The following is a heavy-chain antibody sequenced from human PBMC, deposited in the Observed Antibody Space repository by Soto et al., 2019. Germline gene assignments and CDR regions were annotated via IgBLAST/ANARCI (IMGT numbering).Heavy chain of an antibody. CDR3: ERERGVLSEAFDI. Sequence: SQTLSLPCAISVDSVSSNMDAWNWLRQSPSRGLEWLGRTYYRSKWYNDYAPSVKSQITINPDTSRNQFSLQLNSVTPEDTAVYYCERERGVLSEAFDIWGQGTVVTVSS. J-gene: IGHJ3*02. D-gene: IGHD3-10*01. CDR2: TYYRSKWYN. CDR1: VDSVSSNMDA. V-gene: IGHV6-1*01.